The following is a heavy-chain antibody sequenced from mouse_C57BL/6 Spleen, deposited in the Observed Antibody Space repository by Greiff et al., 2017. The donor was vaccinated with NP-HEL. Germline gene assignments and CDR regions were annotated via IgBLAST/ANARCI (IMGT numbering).Heavy chain of an antibody. Sequence: VQLQQSGAELVKPGASVKLSCKASGYTYTSYWMHWVKQRPGQGLEWIGMIHPNSGSTNYNEKFKSKATLTVDKSSSTAYMQLSSLTSEDSAVYYCARRGWLLPDYAMDYWGQGTSVTVSS. V-gene: IGHV1-64*01. CDR1: GYTYTSYW. CDR2: IHPNSGST. CDR3: ARRGWLLPDYAMDY. D-gene: IGHD2-3*01. J-gene: IGHJ4*01.